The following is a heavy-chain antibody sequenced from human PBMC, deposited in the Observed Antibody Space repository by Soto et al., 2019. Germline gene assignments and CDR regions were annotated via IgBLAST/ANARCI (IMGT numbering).Heavy chain of an antibody. V-gene: IGHV5-10-1*01. CDR1: GYSFAGYW. Sequence: GESLKISCKGSGYSFAGYWITWVRQKPGKGLEWMGRIDPSDSQTYYSTSFRGHVTISVTKSITTVFLQWSSLRASDTAMSYCARSALDDYGYHYLDSWGQGTLVTVSS. CDR3: ARSALDDYGYHYLDS. D-gene: IGHD5-18*01. J-gene: IGHJ5*01. CDR2: IDPSDSQT.